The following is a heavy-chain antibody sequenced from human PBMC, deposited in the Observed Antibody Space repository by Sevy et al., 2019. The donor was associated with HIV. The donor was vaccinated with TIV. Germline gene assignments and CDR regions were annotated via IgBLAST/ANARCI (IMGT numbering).Heavy chain of an antibody. Sequence: ASVKVSCKTSGYTFSGYSIHWVRQAPGQWLEWMGRIDPKSGDTNSGQKFQGRVTMTRDTSMNSAYMELSSLGSGDTAVYYCARGVGYSLEDCLRYWVQGTQVTVSS. D-gene: IGHD5-12*01. CDR2: IDPKSGDT. J-gene: IGHJ4*02. CDR3: ARGVGYSLEDCLRY. V-gene: IGHV1-2*02. CDR1: GYTFSGYS.